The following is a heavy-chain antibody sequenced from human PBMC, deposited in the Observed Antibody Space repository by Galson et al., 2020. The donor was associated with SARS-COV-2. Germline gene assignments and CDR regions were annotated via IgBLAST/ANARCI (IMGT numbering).Heavy chain of an antibody. V-gene: IGHV3-21*01. J-gene: IGHJ6*03. D-gene: IGHD3-22*01. CDR3: ARDLGNNYYGSRGLMDV. CDR2: ISSSSIYI. CDR1: GFTFRSYS. Sequence: GESLKIPCAASGFTFRSYSMNWVRQAPGKGLEWVSSISSSSIYIYYADSVKGRFTISRDNAKNSLYLQMNSLRAEYTAVYFCARDLGNNYYGSRGLMDVGGKGTTVTVSS.